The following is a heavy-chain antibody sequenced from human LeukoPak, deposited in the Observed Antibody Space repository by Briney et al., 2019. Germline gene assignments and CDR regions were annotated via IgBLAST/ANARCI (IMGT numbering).Heavy chain of an antibody. V-gene: IGHV3-11*01. CDR3: ARDAGDWFDP. Sequence: TGGSLRLSCAASGFTFSNAWMSWIRQAPGKGLEWVSYISSSGSTIYYADSVKGRFTISRDNAKNSLYLQMNSLRAEDTAVYYCARDAGDWFDPWGQGTLVTVSS. CDR2: ISSSGSTI. D-gene: IGHD3-10*01. J-gene: IGHJ5*02. CDR1: GFTFSNAW.